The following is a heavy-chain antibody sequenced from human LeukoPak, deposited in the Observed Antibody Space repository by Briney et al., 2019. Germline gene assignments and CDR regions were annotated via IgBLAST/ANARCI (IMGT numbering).Heavy chain of an antibody. CDR1: GFTLSTYW. J-gene: IGHJ2*01. Sequence: GGSLRLSCAASGFTLSTYWMHWVRQVPGKGLVWVSRINSDGSSTSATSYADSVKGRFTISRDNAKNTLYLQMNSLRAEDTAVYYCATELRVGWYFDLWGRGTLVTVSS. D-gene: IGHD2-8*02. V-gene: IGHV3-74*01. CDR3: ATELRVGWYFDL. CDR2: INSDGSSTSAT.